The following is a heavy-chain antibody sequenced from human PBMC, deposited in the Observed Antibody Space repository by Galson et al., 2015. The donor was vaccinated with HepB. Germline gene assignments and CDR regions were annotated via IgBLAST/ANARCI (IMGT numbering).Heavy chain of an antibody. V-gene: IGHV3-23*01. D-gene: IGHD2-2*02. J-gene: IGHJ5*02. Sequence: SLRLSCAASGFTFSNAVMSWVRQAPGKGLEWVSAIGISGGNTYYADSVKGRFTISRDDSKSTLYLQMNSLRPEDTGVYYCARDTCSSDACYNGVPKFDPRGKGTLVTVSS. CDR3: ARDTCSSDACYNGVPKFDP. CDR1: GFTFSNAV. CDR2: IGISGGNT.